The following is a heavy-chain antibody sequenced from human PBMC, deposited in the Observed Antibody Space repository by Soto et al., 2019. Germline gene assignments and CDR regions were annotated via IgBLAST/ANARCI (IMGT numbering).Heavy chain of an antibody. V-gene: IGHV3-21*01. J-gene: IGHJ6*02. CDR1: GFTFSSYS. CDR3: ARDRVYYYYGMDV. Sequence: GGSLRLSCAASGFTFSSYSMNWVRQAPGKGLEWVSSISSSSSYIYYVDSVKGRVTIARDNAKNSLYLQMNSLRAEDTAVYYCARDRVYYYYGMDVWGQGTTVTVSS. D-gene: IGHD3-10*01. CDR2: ISSSSSYI.